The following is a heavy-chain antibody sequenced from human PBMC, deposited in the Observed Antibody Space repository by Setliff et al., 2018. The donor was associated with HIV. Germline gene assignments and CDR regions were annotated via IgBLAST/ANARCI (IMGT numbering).Heavy chain of an antibody. CDR3: ALPRVFDSFHV. CDR2: ISPDNGAA. V-gene: IGHV1-2*06. Sequence: ASVKVSCKASGYTFTNYDINWVRQATGQGLEWIGRISPDNGAAEYAPQFQGRVIMTVDTSISTAYLEIPRLTSDDAAVYYCALPRVFDSFHVWGQGTMVTVSS. J-gene: IGHJ3*01. CDR1: GYTFTNYD.